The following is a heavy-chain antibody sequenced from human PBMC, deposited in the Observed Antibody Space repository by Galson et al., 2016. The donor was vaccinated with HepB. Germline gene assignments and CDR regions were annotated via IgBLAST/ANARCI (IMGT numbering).Heavy chain of an antibody. CDR2: IDWEDET. CDR3: AREYSRGGLALDV. D-gene: IGHD3-10*01. V-gene: IGHV2-70*04. Sequence: PALVKPTQTLTLTCTFSGFSLDFNATGVSWIRQAPGKALEWLARIDWEDETFFKMSLKTRLSISKDTSKNQVVLTMTNMDPVDTATYFCAREYSRGGLALDVWGQGTTVTVSS. J-gene: IGHJ6*02. CDR1: GFSLDFNATG.